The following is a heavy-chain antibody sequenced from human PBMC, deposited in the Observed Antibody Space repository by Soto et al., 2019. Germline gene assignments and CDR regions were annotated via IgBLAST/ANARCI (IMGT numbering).Heavy chain of an antibody. CDR3: ATDRPRRTSGYFFDY. CDR2: INPYGGAA. D-gene: IGHD1-1*01. V-gene: IGHV1-46*01. J-gene: IGHJ4*02. CDR1: GYTFTSTW. Sequence: SSVKVSCKASGYTFTSTWMHWVRQAPGQGLEWMGIINPYGGAATYAEKFQGRVTMTRDTSTATDYMELNSLRAEDTALYYCATDRPRRTSGYFFDYWGQGTPVTVS.